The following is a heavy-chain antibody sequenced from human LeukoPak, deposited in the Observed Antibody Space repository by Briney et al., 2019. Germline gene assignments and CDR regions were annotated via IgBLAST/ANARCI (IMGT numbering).Heavy chain of an antibody. CDR2: IIPIFGTA. CDR1: GGTFSSYA. V-gene: IGHV1-69*13. J-gene: IGHJ6*02. D-gene: IGHD2-2*01. CDR3: AREDCSSTSCSDYYYYGMDV. Sequence: GASVKVSCKASGGTFSSYAISWVRQAPGQGLEWMGGIIPIFGTANYAQKFQGRVTITADESTSTAYMELSSLRSEDTAVYYCAREDCSSTSCSDYYYYGMDVWGQGTTVTVSS.